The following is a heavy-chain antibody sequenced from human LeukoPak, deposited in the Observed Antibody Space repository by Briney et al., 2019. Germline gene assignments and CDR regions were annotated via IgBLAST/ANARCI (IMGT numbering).Heavy chain of an antibody. CDR2: IWYDGTNK. D-gene: IGHD3-9*01. CDR3: ARELPPDYDILTGYYMDY. V-gene: IGHV3-33*01. CDR1: GFTFSSYG. Sequence: GRSLRLSCAASGFTFSSYGMHWVRQAPGKGLEWVAVIWYDGTNKYYADSVKGRFTISRDNSKNTLYLQMNSLRAEDTAVYYCARELPPDYDILTGYYMDYWGQGTLVTVSS. J-gene: IGHJ4*02.